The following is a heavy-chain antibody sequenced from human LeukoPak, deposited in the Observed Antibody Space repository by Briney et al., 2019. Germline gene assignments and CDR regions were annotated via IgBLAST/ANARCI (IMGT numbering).Heavy chain of an antibody. Sequence: SETLSLTCTVSGGSISSYYWSWIRQPPGKGLEWIGYIYYSGSTNYNPSLKSRVTISVDTSKNQFSLKLSSVTAADTAVYYCAREALTPYGSGSYYSYWGQGTLVTVSS. CDR1: GGSISSYY. J-gene: IGHJ4*02. V-gene: IGHV4-59*12. CDR2: IYYSGST. CDR3: AREALTPYGSGSYYSY. D-gene: IGHD3-10*01.